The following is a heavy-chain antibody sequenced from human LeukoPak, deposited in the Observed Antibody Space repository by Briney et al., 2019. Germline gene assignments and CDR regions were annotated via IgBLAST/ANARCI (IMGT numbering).Heavy chain of an antibody. CDR2: ISGSGGST. Sequence: PGGSLRLSCAASGFTFSSYAMSWVRQDPGKGLGWVSAISGSGGSTYYADSVKGRFTISRDNSKNTLYLQMNSLSAEDTAVYYCATGSYSSGWSWGQGTLVTVSS. CDR1: GFTFSSYA. D-gene: IGHD6-13*01. J-gene: IGHJ5*02. V-gene: IGHV3-23*01. CDR3: ATGSYSSGWS.